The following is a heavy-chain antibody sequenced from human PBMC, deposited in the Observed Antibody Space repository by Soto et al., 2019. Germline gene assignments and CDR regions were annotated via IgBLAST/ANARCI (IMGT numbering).Heavy chain of an antibody. J-gene: IGHJ1*01. CDR1: GGSISSSSYY. V-gene: IGHV4-39*01. CDR3: ATFSSSWEKYFQH. CDR2: IYYSGST. Sequence: SETLSLTCTVSGGSISSSSYYWGWIRQPPGKGLEWIGSIYYSGSTYYNPSLKSRVTISVDTSKNQFSLKLSSVTAADTAVYYCATFSSSWEKYFQHWGQGTLVTVSS. D-gene: IGHD6-13*01.